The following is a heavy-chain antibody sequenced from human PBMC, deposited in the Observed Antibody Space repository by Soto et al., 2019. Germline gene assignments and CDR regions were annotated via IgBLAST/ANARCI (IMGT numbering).Heavy chain of an antibody. D-gene: IGHD3-3*01. CDR1: GGTFSSYA. CDR2: IIPIFGTA. J-gene: IGHJ5*02. V-gene: IGHV1-69*13. CDR3: ASLAPLEGSGYYFYWFDP. Sequence: GASVKVSCKASGGTFSSYAISWVRQAPGQGLEWMGGIIPIFGTANYAQKFQGRVTITADESTSTAYMELSSLRSEDTAVYYCASLAPLEGSGYYFYWFDPWGQGPLVTVSS.